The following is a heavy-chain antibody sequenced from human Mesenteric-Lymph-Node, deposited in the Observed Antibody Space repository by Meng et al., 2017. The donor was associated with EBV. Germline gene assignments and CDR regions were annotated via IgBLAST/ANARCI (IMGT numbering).Heavy chain of an antibody. Sequence: QHTLQLSCSTLVKPTQTLTLTCSFSRLSLSSSGVGVGWIRQPPGKALEWLALIYWDDDKRYSPSLKSRLTITKDTSKNQVVLTMTNMDPVDTATYYCAHRATGYFDYWGQGTLVTVSS. D-gene: IGHD5-12*01. V-gene: IGHV2-5*02. CDR2: IYWDDDK. CDR1: RLSLSSSGVG. CDR3: AHRATGYFDY. J-gene: IGHJ4*02.